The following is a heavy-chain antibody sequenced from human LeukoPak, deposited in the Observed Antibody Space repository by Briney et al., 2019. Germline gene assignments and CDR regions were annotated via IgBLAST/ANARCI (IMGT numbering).Heavy chain of an antibody. D-gene: IGHD6-19*01. CDR2: INHSGST. J-gene: IGHJ6*03. V-gene: IGHV4-34*01. Sequence: PSETLSLTCAVYGGSFSGYYWSWIRQPPGKGLEWIGEINHSGSTNYNPSLKSRVTISVDTSKNQFSLKLSSVTAADTAVYYCARASKPSYSSGWSPAYYYYYMDVWGKGTTVTVSS. CDR3: ARASKPSYSSGWSPAYYYYYMDV. CDR1: GGSFSGYY.